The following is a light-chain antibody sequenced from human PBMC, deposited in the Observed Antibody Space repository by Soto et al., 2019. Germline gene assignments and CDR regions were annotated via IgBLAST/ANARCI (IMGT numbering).Light chain of an antibody. V-gene: IGKV3D-15*01. Sequence: EIVMTHSPATLSVSQGEIATLSCRAIQSVITNLAWYLQKPGQAPRLLMYGASSRATGIPDRFSGSGSGTDFTLTISRLEPEDFAVYYCQKYSTTRGKFGQGTKVDIK. J-gene: IGKJ1*01. CDR2: GAS. CDR3: QKYSTTRGK. CDR1: QSVITN.